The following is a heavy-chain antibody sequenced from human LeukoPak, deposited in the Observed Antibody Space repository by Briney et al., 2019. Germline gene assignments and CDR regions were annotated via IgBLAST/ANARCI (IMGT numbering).Heavy chain of an antibody. V-gene: IGHV3-33*01. CDR3: ARHIGRYPGGYFDL. CDR2: IWYDGSNK. CDR1: GFTFSSYG. Sequence: GGSLRPSCAASGFTFSSYGMHWVRQAPGKGLEWVAVIWYDGSNKYYADSVKGRFTISRDNSKNTLYLQMNSLRAEDTAVYYCARHIGRYPGGYFDLWGRGTLVTVSS. J-gene: IGHJ2*01. D-gene: IGHD1-26*01.